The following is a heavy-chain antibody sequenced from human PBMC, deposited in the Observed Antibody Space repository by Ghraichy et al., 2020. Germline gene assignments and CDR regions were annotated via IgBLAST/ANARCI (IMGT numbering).Heavy chain of an antibody. CDR1: GFTFSSYS. CDR3: ARAWDYGGNSALDY. CDR2: ISSSSSTI. Sequence: GGSLRLSCAASGFTFSSYSMNWVRQAPGKGLEWVSYISSSSSTIYYADSVKGRFTISRDNAKNSLYLQMNSLRDEDTAVYYCARAWDYGGNSALDYWGQGTLVTVSS. V-gene: IGHV3-48*02. J-gene: IGHJ4*02. D-gene: IGHD4-23*01.